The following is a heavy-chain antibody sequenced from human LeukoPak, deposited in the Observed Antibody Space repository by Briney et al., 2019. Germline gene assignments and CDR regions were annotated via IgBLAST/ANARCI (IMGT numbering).Heavy chain of an antibody. CDR3: TSLGTV. Sequence: GGSLRLSCAASGSMFSTYGMHWVRQAPGKELEWVAFIRKDGTSEYYKDSVKGRFTISRYNSKNIMYLQMNSLRVEDTAMYYCTSLGTVWGQGTLVTVSS. V-gene: IGHV3-30*02. CDR2: IRKDGTSE. CDR1: GSMFSTYG. J-gene: IGHJ4*02. D-gene: IGHD4-17*01.